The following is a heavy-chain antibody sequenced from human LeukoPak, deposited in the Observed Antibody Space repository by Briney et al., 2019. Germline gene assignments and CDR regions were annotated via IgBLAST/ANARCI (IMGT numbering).Heavy chain of an antibody. CDR3: ARDRLQLPNYYYYMDV. Sequence: SETLSLTCTVSGYSLSSGYYWGWIRQPPGKGLEWIGSIYHSGSTYYNPSLKSRVTMSVDTSKNQFSLKLSSVTAADTAVYYCARDRLQLPNYYYYMDVWGKGTTVTISS. CDR2: IYHSGST. V-gene: IGHV4-38-2*02. J-gene: IGHJ6*03. D-gene: IGHD5-24*01. CDR1: GYSLSSGYY.